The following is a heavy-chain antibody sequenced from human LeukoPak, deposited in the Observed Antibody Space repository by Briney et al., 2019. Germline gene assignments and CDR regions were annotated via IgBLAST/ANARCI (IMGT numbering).Heavy chain of an antibody. Sequence: QPGGSLRLSCAASGFAFSNYSMNWVRQAPGKGLEWVSYISRSSTTIYYADSVKGRFTISRDNAKKSLYLQMNSLRAEDTAIYYCAKESLLLRGPLLIYYFDFWGQGTLVTVSS. D-gene: IGHD3-10*01. J-gene: IGHJ4*02. CDR1: GFAFSNYS. CDR3: AKESLLLRGPLLIYYFDF. CDR2: ISRSSTTI. V-gene: IGHV3-48*01.